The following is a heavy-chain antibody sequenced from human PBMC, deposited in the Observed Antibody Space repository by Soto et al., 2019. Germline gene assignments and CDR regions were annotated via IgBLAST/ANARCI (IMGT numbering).Heavy chain of an antibody. J-gene: IGHJ4*02. CDR2: ISGSGGST. CDR1: GFTFSSYA. D-gene: IGHD3-3*01. Sequence: EVQLLESGGGLVQPGGSLRLSFAASGFTFSSYAMSWVRQAPGKGLEWVSAISGSGGSTYYADSVKGRFTISRDESKNTLYLQMNSLRAEDTAAYYCAKLGMEWLFDYFDYWGQGTLVTVSS. CDR3: AKLGMEWLFDYFDY. V-gene: IGHV3-23*01.